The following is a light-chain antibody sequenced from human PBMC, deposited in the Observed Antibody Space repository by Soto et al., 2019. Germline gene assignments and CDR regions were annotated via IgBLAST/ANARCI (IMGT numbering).Light chain of an antibody. CDR2: GAS. CDR1: QGISRW. Sequence: DIQMTQSPSSVSASVGDRVTITCRASQGISRWLAWYQQKPGKAPKVLIYGASTLESGVPSRFSGSGSGTEFTLTISSLQPEDFATYYCQQANTFPWTFGQGTKVEIK. CDR3: QQANTFPWT. V-gene: IGKV1-12*01. J-gene: IGKJ1*01.